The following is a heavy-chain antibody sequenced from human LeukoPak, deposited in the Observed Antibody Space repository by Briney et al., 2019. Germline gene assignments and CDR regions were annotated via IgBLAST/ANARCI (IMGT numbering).Heavy chain of an antibody. J-gene: IGHJ3*02. CDR1: GFTVSSNY. CDR3: ARDKVGIVGATTGAFHI. D-gene: IGHD1-26*01. Sequence: PGGSLRLSCASSGFTVSSNYRSWVRQAPGKGLEWVSVIYSGGSTYYADSVKGRFTISRDNSKNTLYLQMNSLRAEDTAVYYCARDKVGIVGATTGAFHIWGQGTVVTVSS. V-gene: IGHV3-66*01. CDR2: IYSGGST.